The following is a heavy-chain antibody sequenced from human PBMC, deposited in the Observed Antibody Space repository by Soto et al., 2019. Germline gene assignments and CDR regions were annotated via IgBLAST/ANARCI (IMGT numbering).Heavy chain of an antibody. Sequence: QVRLEQSGADVKTPGASVKVSCQASGYTFNIYAIHWVRQAPGQRPEWMGWMNAGNGNTEYSPKFHGRVTMTRDRYARAASMELSGLTSEDTAVYYCARDCTYCGGDTGREAFDIWGQGTMVTHS. CDR1: GYTFNIYA. V-gene: IGHV1-3*01. CDR3: ARDCTYCGGDTGREAFDI. J-gene: IGHJ3*02. D-gene: IGHD2-21*01. CDR2: MNAGNGNT.